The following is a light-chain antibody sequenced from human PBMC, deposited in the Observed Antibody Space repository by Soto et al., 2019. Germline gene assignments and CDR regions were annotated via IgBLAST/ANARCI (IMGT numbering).Light chain of an antibody. CDR1: QSVSNNY. Sequence: EIVLTQSPGTLSLSPGERATLSCRASQSVSNNYLAWYQQKPGQAPRLLIYGASNRATGIPDRFSGSGSGTEFTLTISSLQSEDFAEYHCQQYNNWPQTFGQGTKVDIK. J-gene: IGKJ1*01. CDR3: QQYNNWPQT. V-gene: IGKV3-20*01. CDR2: GAS.